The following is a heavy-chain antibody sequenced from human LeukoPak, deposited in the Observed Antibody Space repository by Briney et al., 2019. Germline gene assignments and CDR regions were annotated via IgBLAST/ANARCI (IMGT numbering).Heavy chain of an antibody. CDR3: TKDRRGPAAGTWYFDS. CDR1: GFTLSSTT. D-gene: IGHD6-13*01. V-gene: IGHV3-23*01. Sequence: GGSLRLSCVASGFTLSSTTMGWVRQAPGRGLEWVSSITAIDGRTYYADSVRGRFTTSRDNSKNTVYLQLNSLRAGDTAIYYCTKDRRGPAAGTWYFDSWGQGTLVTVSS. CDR2: ITAIDGRT. J-gene: IGHJ4*02.